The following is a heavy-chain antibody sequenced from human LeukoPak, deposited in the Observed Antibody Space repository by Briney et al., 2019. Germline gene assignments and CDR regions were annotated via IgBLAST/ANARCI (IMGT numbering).Heavy chain of an antibody. J-gene: IGHJ3*02. CDR2: TYYRSKWYN. Sequence: SQTLSLTFDISGDIVSSNSAAGNWIRQSPSRGLEWLGRTYYRSKWYNDYAASVKSRITINPDTSKNQLSLQLNSVTPEDTAVYYCARGWNVFDIWGQGTMVTVSS. V-gene: IGHV6-1*01. CDR3: ARGWNVFDI. D-gene: IGHD1-1*01. CDR1: GDIVSSNSAA.